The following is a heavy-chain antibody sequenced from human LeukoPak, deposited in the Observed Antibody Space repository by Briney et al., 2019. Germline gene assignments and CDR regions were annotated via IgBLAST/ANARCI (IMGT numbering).Heavy chain of an antibody. J-gene: IGHJ6*02. Sequence: GGSLRLSCAASGFTFSSYVMHWVRQAPGKGLEWVAVISYDGSNKYYADSVKGRFTISRDNSKNTLYLQMNSLRAEDTAVYYCARPDIVVVPAAQGYYGMDVWGQGTTVTVSS. D-gene: IGHD2-2*01. CDR1: GFTFSSYV. V-gene: IGHV3-30*04. CDR2: ISYDGSNK. CDR3: ARPDIVVVPAAQGYYGMDV.